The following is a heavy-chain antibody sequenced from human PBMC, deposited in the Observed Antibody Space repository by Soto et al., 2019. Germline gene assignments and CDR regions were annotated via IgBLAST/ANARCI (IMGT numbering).Heavy chain of an antibody. CDR3: ARADGDYVGDWFDP. V-gene: IGHV4-59*01. Sequence: PSETLSLTCTVSGGSISSYYWSWIRQPPGKGLEWIGYIYYSGSTNYNPSLKSRVTISVDTSKNQFSLKLSSVTAADTAVYYCARADGDYVGDWFDPWGQGTLVTVSS. J-gene: IGHJ5*02. D-gene: IGHD4-17*01. CDR1: GGSISSYY. CDR2: IYYSGST.